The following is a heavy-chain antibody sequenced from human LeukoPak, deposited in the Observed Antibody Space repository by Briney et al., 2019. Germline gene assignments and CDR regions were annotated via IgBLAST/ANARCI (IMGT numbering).Heavy chain of an antibody. CDR3: ARPLMYYYGSETYFCFDP. CDR1: GFTFTTYW. Sequence: GGSLRLSCAASGFTFTTYWMAWVRQAPGKGLEWVANIKQDGSEQYYVDSVRGRFTISRDNAKNSLSLQMNSLRAEDTAVYYCARPLMYYYGSETYFCFDPWGQGTLVTVSS. CDR2: IKQDGSEQ. V-gene: IGHV3-7*01. J-gene: IGHJ5*02. D-gene: IGHD3-10*01.